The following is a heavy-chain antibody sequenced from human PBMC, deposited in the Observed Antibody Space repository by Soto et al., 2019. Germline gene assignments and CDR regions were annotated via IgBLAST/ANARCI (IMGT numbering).Heavy chain of an antibody. CDR1: GFTFIGYA. V-gene: IGHV3-23*01. Sequence: GGSLRLSCVASGFTFIGYAMSWVRQAPGKGLQWVSAIRDTGGYTYYADSVKGRFSISRDNSKSTVYLELNNLSAEDTAVYHCAKNQGVELVPLATVDWFDPGGQGSVVTVSS. J-gene: IGHJ5*02. D-gene: IGHD1-26*01. CDR2: IRDTGGYT. CDR3: AKNQGVELVPLATVDWFDP.